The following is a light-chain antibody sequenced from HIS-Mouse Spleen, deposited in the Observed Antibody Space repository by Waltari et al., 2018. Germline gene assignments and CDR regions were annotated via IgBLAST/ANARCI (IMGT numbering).Light chain of an antibody. Sequence: EIVMTQSPATLSVSPGERATLSCRASQSVSSNLAWYQQKPGQAPRLLIYGASTRATGIPARFSGGGSGTEFTLSISRLQSEDFAVYYCQQYNNWPYSTFGPGTKGDIK. CDR2: GAS. CDR3: QQYNNWPYST. J-gene: IGKJ3*01. V-gene: IGKV3-15*01. CDR1: QSVSSN.